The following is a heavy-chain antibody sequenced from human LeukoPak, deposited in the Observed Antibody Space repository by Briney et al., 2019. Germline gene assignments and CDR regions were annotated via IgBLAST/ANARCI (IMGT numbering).Heavy chain of an antibody. Sequence: ASVKVSCKASGYTFTSYGISWVRQAPGQGLEWMGWISAYNGNTNYAPKLQGRVTMTTDPSTSTAYMELRSLRSDDTAVYYCARGLLSLELPGYWGQGTLVTVSS. CDR2: ISAYNGNT. V-gene: IGHV1-18*01. J-gene: IGHJ4*02. CDR3: ARGLLSLELPGY. CDR1: GYTFTSYG. D-gene: IGHD1-7*01.